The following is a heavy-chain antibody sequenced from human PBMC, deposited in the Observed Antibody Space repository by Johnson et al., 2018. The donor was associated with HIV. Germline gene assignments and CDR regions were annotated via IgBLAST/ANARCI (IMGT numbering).Heavy chain of an antibody. J-gene: IGHJ3*01. CDR1: GFTFSSNW. V-gene: IGHV3-7*01. D-gene: IGHD3-22*01. CDR3: AKDVGNYWPNAFDV. Sequence: VQLVESGGGLVQPGGSLRLSCAASGFTFSSNWMNWVRQAPGEGRQWVANINEDGSAKYYADSVNGRFTISRDNSKNTLYLQMNSLRAEDTAVYYCAKDVGNYWPNAFDVWGQGTMLTVSS. CDR2: INEDGSAK.